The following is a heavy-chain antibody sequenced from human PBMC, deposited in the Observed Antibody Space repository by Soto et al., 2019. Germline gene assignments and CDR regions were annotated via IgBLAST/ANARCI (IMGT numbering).Heavy chain of an antibody. CDR1: GFTFSSYG. CDR3: ARDRLYCSSTSCYSNWFDS. V-gene: IGHV3-33*01. J-gene: IGHJ5*01. D-gene: IGHD2-2*01. Sequence: SGGSLRLSCAASGFTFSSYGMHWVRQAPGKGLEWVAVIWYDGSNKYYADSVKGRFTISRDNSKNTLYLQMNSLRAEDTAVYYCARDRLYCSSTSCYSNWFDSWGQGTLVTVSS. CDR2: IWYDGSNK.